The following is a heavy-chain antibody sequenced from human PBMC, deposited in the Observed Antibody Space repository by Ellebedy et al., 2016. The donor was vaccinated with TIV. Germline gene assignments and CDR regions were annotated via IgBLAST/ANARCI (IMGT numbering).Heavy chain of an antibody. CDR1: GFTFSSYS. CDR2: ISSSSSYI. J-gene: IGHJ4*02. V-gene: IGHV3-21*01. Sequence: GESLKISCAASGFTFSSYSMNWVRQAPGKGLEWVSSISSSSSYIYYADSVKGRFTISRDNAKNSLYLQMNSLRAEDTAVYYCARDRYSSSWSPFDYWGQGTLVTVSS. D-gene: IGHD6-13*01. CDR3: ARDRYSSSWSPFDY.